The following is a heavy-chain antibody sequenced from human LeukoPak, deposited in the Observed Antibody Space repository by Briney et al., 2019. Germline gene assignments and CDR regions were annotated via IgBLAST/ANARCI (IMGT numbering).Heavy chain of an antibody. D-gene: IGHD6-19*01. Sequence: SVKVSCKASGGTFSSYAISWVRQAPGQGLEWMGGIIPIFGTANYAQKFQGRVTITADESTSTAYMELSSLRSEDTAVYYCASRRDSSGSHAFDIWGQGTMVTVSS. CDR1: GGTFSSYA. CDR3: ASRRDSSGSHAFDI. V-gene: IGHV1-69*13. CDR2: IIPIFGTA. J-gene: IGHJ3*02.